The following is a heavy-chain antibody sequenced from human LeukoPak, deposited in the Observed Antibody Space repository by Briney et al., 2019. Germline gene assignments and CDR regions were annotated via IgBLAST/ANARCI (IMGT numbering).Heavy chain of an antibody. V-gene: IGHV4-30-4*07. CDR1: GGSISSGGYS. J-gene: IGHJ4*02. CDR3: VAYQLLLPDYYFDY. Sequence: SETLSLTCAVSGGSISSGGYSWSWIRLPPGKGLEWIGYIYYSGSTYYNPSLKTRVTISVDTSKNQFSLKLSSVTAADTAVYYCVAYQLLLPDYYFDYWGQGTLVTVSS. D-gene: IGHD2-15*01. CDR2: IYYSGST.